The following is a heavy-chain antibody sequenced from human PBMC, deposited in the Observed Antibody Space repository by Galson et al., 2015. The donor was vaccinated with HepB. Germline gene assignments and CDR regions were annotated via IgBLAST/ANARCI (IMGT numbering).Heavy chain of an antibody. CDR2: IKQDRSAR. CDR3: VRDGDVDAFDI. Sequence: SLRLSCAASGFTFSNYWLNWVRQAPGKGLEWVANIKQDRSARYYMDSVKGRFTISRDNTKNSLYLQMNSLRAEDTAVYYCVRDGDVDAFDIWGQGTMVTVSS. V-gene: IGHV3-7*03. CDR1: GFTFSNYW. D-gene: IGHD3-3*01. J-gene: IGHJ3*02.